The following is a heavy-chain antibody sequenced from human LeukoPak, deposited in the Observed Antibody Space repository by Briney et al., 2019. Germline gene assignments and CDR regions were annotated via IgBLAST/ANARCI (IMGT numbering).Heavy chain of an antibody. CDR1: GFTFSSHS. CDR3: ARGAYYYED. V-gene: IGHV3-48*01. CDR2: ISSSSSTI. Sequence: GGSLRLSCAASGFTFSSHSMNWVRQAPGKGLEWVSYISSSSSTIYYADSVKGRFTISRDNAKNSLYLQMNSLRAEDTAVYYCARGAYYYEDWGQGTLVTVTS. J-gene: IGHJ4*02.